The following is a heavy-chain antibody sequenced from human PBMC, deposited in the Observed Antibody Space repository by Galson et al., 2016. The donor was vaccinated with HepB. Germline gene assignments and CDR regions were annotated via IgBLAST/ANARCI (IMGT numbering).Heavy chain of an antibody. D-gene: IGHD5-12*01. V-gene: IGHV4-4*02. CDR2: IYHSGST. CDR3: VRRQMGTMRDY. Sequence: SETLSLTCAVSGGSINITKWWSWVRQPPGEGLEWIGEIYHSGSTNYNPSVKSRVTISVDTSKNQFSLKLSSVTAADTAVYHCVRRQMGTMRDYWGQGSLVTVSS. J-gene: IGHJ4*02. CDR1: GGSINITKW.